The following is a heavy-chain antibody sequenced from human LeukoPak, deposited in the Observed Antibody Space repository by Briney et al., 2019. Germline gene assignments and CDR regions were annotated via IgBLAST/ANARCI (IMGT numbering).Heavy chain of an antibody. V-gene: IGHV3-7*05. CDR1: NFIFSNYW. J-gene: IGHJ4*02. CDR3: ARGTIGTGGTDY. Sequence: PGGSLRLSCAASNFIFSNYWMHWVRQASGRGLEWVANIKPDGSGTYYVDALKGRFTISRDNAKNSLYLQLNSLRAADTAVYYCARGTIGTGGTDYWGQGTLVTVSS. D-gene: IGHD6-13*01. CDR2: IKPDGSGT.